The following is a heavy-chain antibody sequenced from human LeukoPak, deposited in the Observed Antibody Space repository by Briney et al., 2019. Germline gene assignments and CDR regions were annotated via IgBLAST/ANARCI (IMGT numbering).Heavy chain of an antibody. CDR3: ARGRSELPLTLLGMDV. D-gene: IGHD1-26*01. V-gene: IGHV1-2*04. CDR1: GYTFTGYY. J-gene: IGHJ6*02. Sequence: ASVKVSCKASGYTFTGYYMHWVRQAPGQGLEWMGWINPNSGGTNYAQKFQGWVTMTTDTSTSTAYMELRSLRSDDTAVYYCARGRSELPLTLLGMDVWGQGTTVTVSS. CDR2: INPNSGGT.